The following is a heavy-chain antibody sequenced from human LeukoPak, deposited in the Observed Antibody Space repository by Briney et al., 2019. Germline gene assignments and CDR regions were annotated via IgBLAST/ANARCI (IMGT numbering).Heavy chain of an antibody. Sequence: GRSLRLSCAASGFTFSSYAMHWVRQAPGKGLEWVAVISYDGSNKYYADSVKGRFTISRDNSKNTLYLQMNSLRAEDTAVYYCAREDKGKRWLRIPTDNWFDPWGQGTLVTVSS. V-gene: IGHV3-30-3*01. CDR1: GFTFSSYA. CDR2: ISYDGSNK. D-gene: IGHD5-24*01. J-gene: IGHJ5*02. CDR3: AREDKGKRWLRIPTDNWFDP.